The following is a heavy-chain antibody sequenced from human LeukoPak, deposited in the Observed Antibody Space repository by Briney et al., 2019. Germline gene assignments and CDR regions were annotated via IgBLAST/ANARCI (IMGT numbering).Heavy chain of an antibody. D-gene: IGHD6-13*01. J-gene: IGHJ6*02. CDR3: ARDPGYGSSWYFSYYYYGMDV. CDR1: GFTFSSYA. Sequence: GGSLRLSCAASGFTFSSYAMSWVRQAPGKGLEWVSRINSDGSSTSYAGSVKGRFTISRDNAKNTLYLQMNSLRAEDTAVYYCARDPGYGSSWYFSYYYYGMDVWGQGTTVTVSS. V-gene: IGHV3-74*01. CDR2: INSDGSST.